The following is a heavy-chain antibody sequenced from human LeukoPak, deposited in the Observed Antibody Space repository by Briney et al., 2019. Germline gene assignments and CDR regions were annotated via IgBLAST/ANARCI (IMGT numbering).Heavy chain of an antibody. CDR2: IRSKANSYAT. D-gene: IGHD6-13*01. CDR1: GFTFSGSA. CDR3: TRRIAAAGTADFDY. J-gene: IGHJ4*02. V-gene: IGHV3-73*01. Sequence: PGGSLKLSCAASGFTFSGSAMHWVRQASGKGLEWVGRIRSKANSYATAYAASVKGRFTISRDDSKNTAYLQMNSLKTEDTAVYYCTRRIAAAGTADFDYWGQGTLVTVSS.